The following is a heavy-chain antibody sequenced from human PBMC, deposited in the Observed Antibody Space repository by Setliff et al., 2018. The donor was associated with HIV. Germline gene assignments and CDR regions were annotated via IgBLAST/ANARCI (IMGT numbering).Heavy chain of an antibody. J-gene: IGHJ5*02. V-gene: IGHV4-39*07. D-gene: IGHD1-26*01. CDR3: AGSMGATKGSWFEP. CDR1: GGSIKSSSYY. CDR2: IYYSGGT. Sequence: LTCTVSGGSIKSSSYYWGWIRQPPGKGLEWIGSIYYSGGTKYNPSLKSRVTISLDTSKNQFSLRLTSVSAADTALYYCAGSMGATKGSWFEPWGQGTLVTVSS.